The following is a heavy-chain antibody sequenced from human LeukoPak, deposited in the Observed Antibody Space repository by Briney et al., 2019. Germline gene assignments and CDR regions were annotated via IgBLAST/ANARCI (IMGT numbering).Heavy chain of an antibody. CDR1: EFTFNIYG. CDR2: IRFDGSDE. V-gene: IGHV3-30*02. CDR3: AKDRRGSCNAGSCYCCDY. J-gene: IGHJ4*02. D-gene: IGHD2-15*01. Sequence: GGSLRLSCTASEFTFNIYGMHWVRQAPGKGLEWVAFIRFDGSDEHYADSVKGRFTISRDNSKNTLYLQMNSLRAEDTAVYYCAKDRRGSCNAGSCYCCDYWGRGALVTVST.